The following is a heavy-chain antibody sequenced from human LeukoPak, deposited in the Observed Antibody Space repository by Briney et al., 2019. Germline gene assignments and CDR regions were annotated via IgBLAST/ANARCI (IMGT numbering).Heavy chain of an antibody. CDR1: GFTFSNYW. CDR2: MKEDGSEK. Sequence: TGGSLRLSCAASGFTFSNYWMSWVRQAPGKGLEWVANMKEDGSEKNYVDSVKGRFIISRDNAQDSLFLQMNSLRAEDTAVYYCARDRGYSNFDYWGQGTLVTVSS. D-gene: IGHD4-11*01. V-gene: IGHV3-7*01. CDR3: ARDRGYSNFDY. J-gene: IGHJ4*02.